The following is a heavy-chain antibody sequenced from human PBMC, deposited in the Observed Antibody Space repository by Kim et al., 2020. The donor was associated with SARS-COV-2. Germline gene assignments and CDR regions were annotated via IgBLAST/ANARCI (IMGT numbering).Heavy chain of an antibody. V-gene: IGHV3-23*01. CDR3: VKSYDTLIGGYFYGMDV. D-gene: IGHD3-9*01. CDR1: GLTFSSYV. CDR2: ISGSGSST. Sequence: GGSLRLSCAASGLTFSSYVMAWVRQAPGEGLEWVSSISGSGSSTYHADSVKGRFTTSRDNSKNALYLQMNSLRAEDPAVYYGVKSYDTLIGGYFYGMDVWPQGTPVTVPS. J-gene: IGHJ6*02.